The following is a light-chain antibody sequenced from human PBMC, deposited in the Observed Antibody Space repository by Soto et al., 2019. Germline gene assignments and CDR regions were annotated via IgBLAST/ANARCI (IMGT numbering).Light chain of an antibody. CDR1: QSVSNY. Sequence: EIVLTQFPVTLSLSPWERATLSCRASQSVSNYLAWYQQKPGQAPRLLIYDVSTRATGVPARFSGSGSGTDFTLTITSLEPEDFAVYSCQQRSDWPITFGQGTRLEIK. CDR3: QQRSDWPIT. V-gene: IGKV3-11*01. J-gene: IGKJ5*01. CDR2: DVS.